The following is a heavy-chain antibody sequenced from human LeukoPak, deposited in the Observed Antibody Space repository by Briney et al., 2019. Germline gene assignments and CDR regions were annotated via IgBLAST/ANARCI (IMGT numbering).Heavy chain of an antibody. V-gene: IGHV3-23*01. CDR3: AKDMRGYDRPVDW. J-gene: IGHJ4*02. CDR1: GLTFSSHA. D-gene: IGHD5-12*01. CDR2: ISGSGIRT. Sequence: PRPSLRLSCAASGLTFSSHAMDWVRQAPGKGLEWVSAISGSGIRTYYSDSVKGRFTISRDNSKKTLYLQMNSLTAEDTAVYYCAKDMRGYDRPVDWWGRGTLVSVSS.